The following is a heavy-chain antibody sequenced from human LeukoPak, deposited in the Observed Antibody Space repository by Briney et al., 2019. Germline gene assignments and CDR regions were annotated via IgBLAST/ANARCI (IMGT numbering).Heavy chain of an antibody. CDR1: GYTFTSYG. V-gene: IGHV1-18*01. CDR3: ARADLPYYYDSSGYFDY. D-gene: IGHD3-22*01. Sequence: GASVKVSCKASGYTFTSYGISWVRQAPGQGLEWMGWISAYNGNTNYAQKLQGRVTMTTDTSTSTAYMELRSLRSDDTAAYYCARADLPYYYDSSGYFDYWGQGTLVTVSS. J-gene: IGHJ4*02. CDR2: ISAYNGNT.